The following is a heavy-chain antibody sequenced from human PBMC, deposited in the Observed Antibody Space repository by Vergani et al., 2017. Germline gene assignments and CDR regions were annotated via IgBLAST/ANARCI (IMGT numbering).Heavy chain of an antibody. CDR1: GYSISSGYY. D-gene: IGHD4-17*01. CDR2: INHSGST. CDR3: ARPGTTVTTGWFDP. Sequence: QVQLQESGPGLVKPSETLSLTCAVSGYSISSGYYWGWFRQPPGKGLEWIGEINHSGSTNYNPSLKSRVTISVATSKNQFSLKLSSVTAADTAVYYCARPGTTVTTGWFDPWGQGTLVTVSS. V-gene: IGHV4-38-2*01. J-gene: IGHJ5*02.